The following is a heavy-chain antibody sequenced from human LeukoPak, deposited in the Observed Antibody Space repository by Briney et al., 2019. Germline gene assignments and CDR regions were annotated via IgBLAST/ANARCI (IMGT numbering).Heavy chain of an antibody. CDR3: ARDVGTTGWHTFDY. Sequence: SQTLSLTCAISGDRVSSNNGAWNWIRQSPSRGLEWLGRTYYRSKWYNDYAGCLMSRITISPDTSKNQFSLQLYSVTPEDTAVYYCARDVGTTGWHTFDYWGQGTLVTVSS. CDR2: TYYRSKWYN. CDR1: GDRVSSNNGA. V-gene: IGHV6-1*01. D-gene: IGHD3-9*01. J-gene: IGHJ4*02.